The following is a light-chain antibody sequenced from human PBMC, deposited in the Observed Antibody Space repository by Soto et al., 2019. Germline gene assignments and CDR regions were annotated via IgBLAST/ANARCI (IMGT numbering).Light chain of an antibody. CDR3: QQYNNWPPIT. V-gene: IGKV3D-15*01. J-gene: IGKJ5*01. Sequence: EIVMTQSPATLSVSPGERATLSCRASQSVSTNLAWYQQKPGQAPRLLIYDASNGATGIPARFSGSGSGTDFTLTISSLEPEDFAVYYCQQYNNWPPITFGQGTRLEIK. CDR2: DAS. CDR1: QSVSTN.